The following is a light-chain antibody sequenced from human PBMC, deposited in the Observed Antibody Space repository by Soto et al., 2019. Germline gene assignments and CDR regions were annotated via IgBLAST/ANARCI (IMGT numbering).Light chain of an antibody. V-gene: IGKV1-5*03. J-gene: IGKJ1*01. CDR1: QSIRTW. CDR3: QQYHSSRT. CDR2: KAS. Sequence: DIQMTQSPSTLSASVGDRVAITCRARQSIRTWLAWYQQKPGKAPKLLIYKASSLESGVPSRFSGSGSGTEFTLTISSLHPDDFATYYCQQYHSSRTFGQGTKVEIK.